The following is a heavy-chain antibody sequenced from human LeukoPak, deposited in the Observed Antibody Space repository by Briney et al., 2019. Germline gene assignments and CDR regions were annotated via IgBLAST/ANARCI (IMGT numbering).Heavy chain of an antibody. V-gene: IGHV3-74*01. CDR3: AREIVPYYDFWSGYYGNWFDP. J-gene: IGHJ5*02. CDR1: GFTFSSYW. CDR2: INSDGSIT. Sequence: PGGSLRLSCAASGFTFSSYWMHWVRQAPGKGLVWVSRINSDGSITSYADSVKGRFTISRDNAKNTLYLQMNSLRAEDTAVYYCAREIVPYYDFWSGYYGNWFDPWGQGTLVTVSS. D-gene: IGHD3-3*01.